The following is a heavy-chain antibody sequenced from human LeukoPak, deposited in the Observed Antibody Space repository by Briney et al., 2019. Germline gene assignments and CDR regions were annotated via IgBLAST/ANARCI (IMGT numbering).Heavy chain of an antibody. CDR1: GFTFSSYG. Sequence: PGRSLRLSCAASGFTFSSYGMHWVRQAPGKGLEWVAVIWYDGSNKYYADSVKGRFTISRDNSKNTVYLQMNSLRAEDTAVYYCARDPPVAVAGQPFDYWGQGTLVTVPS. CDR3: ARDPPVAVAGQPFDY. D-gene: IGHD6-19*01. V-gene: IGHV3-33*01. J-gene: IGHJ4*02. CDR2: IWYDGSNK.